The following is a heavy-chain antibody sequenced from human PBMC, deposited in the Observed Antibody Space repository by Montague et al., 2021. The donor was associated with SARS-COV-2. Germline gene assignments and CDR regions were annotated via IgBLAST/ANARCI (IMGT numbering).Heavy chain of an antibody. J-gene: IGHJ4*02. D-gene: IGHD4/OR15-4a*01. V-gene: IGHV4-4*08. Sequence: SETLSLTCTVSVVSVTDYYWSWIRQPPGKGLEWVGDVFCIKGTNFNPSLKIRVAISVDTSKKQFSLSLTSVTAADTAFYSCVRDPHDYGLEGPPDFWGQGTLVTVSS. CDR2: VFCIKGT. CDR1: VVSVTDYY. CDR3: VRDPHDYGLEGPPDF.